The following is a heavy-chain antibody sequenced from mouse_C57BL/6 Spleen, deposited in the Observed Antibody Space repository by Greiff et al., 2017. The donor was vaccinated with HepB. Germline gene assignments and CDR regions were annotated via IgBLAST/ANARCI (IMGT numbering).Heavy chain of an antibody. CDR1: GFTFSNYW. CDR3: TGTYCIFYTMDY. J-gene: IGHJ4*01. V-gene: IGHV6-3*01. D-gene: IGHD2-10*01. CDR2: ISFQSDNNAT. Sequence: EVQLQQPGGGLVQPGGSMKLSCVASGFTFSNYWMNWVRQSPEKGLEWVAQISFQSDNNATHYAESVKGRFTISRDDSKSSVYLQMNNLKAEDTGIYYCTGTYCIFYTMDYWGQGTSVTVSS.